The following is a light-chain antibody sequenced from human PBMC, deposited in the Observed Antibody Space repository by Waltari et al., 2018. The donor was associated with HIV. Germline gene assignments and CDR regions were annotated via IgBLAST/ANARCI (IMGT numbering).Light chain of an antibody. Sequence: QSVLTQPPSVSGAPGQRVTISCTGSSSTIGAGYDVPWYQHLPGTAPKLLIYGNNNRPSGVPDRFSGSKSGTSASLAITGLQADDEADYYCQSYDSSLSGVFGGGTKLTVL. CDR3: QSYDSSLSGV. J-gene: IGLJ3*02. CDR2: GNN. V-gene: IGLV1-40*01. CDR1: SSTIGAGYD.